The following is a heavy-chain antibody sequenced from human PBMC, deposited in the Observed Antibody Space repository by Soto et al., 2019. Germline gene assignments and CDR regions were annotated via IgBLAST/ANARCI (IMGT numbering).Heavy chain of an antibody. CDR1: GYTFTSYY. J-gene: IGHJ4*02. Sequence: QVQLVQSGAEVKKPGASVKVSCKASGYTFTSYYMHWVRQAPGQGLEWMGIINPSGGSTSYAQKFQGRVTMTRDTSTSIVYIELSSLRSEDTAVYFCARDFLAVAGSNFDYRGQGTLVTVSS. V-gene: IGHV1-46*03. CDR3: ARDFLAVAGSNFDY. CDR2: INPSGGST. D-gene: IGHD6-19*01.